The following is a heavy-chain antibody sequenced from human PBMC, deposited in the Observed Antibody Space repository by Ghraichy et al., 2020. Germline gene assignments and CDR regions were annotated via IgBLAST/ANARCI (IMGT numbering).Heavy chain of an antibody. CDR3: AKCTRFSDSKIHFLDL. CDR1: GGSINNNY. D-gene: IGHD3-22*01. V-gene: IGHV4-59*03. CDR2: IYYSGTT. Sequence: SETLSLTCSLSGGSINNNYLSWIRQPPGKGLEWIGYIYYSGTTNYNTSLQSRVTMSADNSKNQSALVLNSATAADTAVYFCAKCTRFSDSKIHFLDLWGQGILVTVSS. J-gene: IGHJ5*02.